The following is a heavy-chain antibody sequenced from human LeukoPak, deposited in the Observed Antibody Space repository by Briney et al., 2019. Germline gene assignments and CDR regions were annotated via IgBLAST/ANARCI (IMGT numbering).Heavy chain of an antibody. CDR2: IRYDGGNK. J-gene: IGHJ6*03. V-gene: IGHV3-30*02. CDR1: GFTFISYG. Sequence: PGGSLRLSCAASGFTFISYGIHWVRQAPGKGLEWVAFIRYDGGNKFYADSLKGRFIISRDNSKNTLYLQMNSLRAEDTAVYYCAKDGRITGSTGAPYYMDVWGKGTTVIVSS. CDR3: AKDGRITGSTGAPYYMDV. D-gene: IGHD1-7*01.